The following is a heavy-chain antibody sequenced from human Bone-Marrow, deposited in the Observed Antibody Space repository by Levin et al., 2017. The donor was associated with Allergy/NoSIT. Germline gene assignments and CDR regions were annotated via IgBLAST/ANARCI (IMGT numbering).Heavy chain of an antibody. D-gene: IGHD5-12*01. CDR1: GGSISSYY. J-gene: IGHJ4*02. V-gene: IGHV4-59*01. CDR3: ARFAPSGSEAER. CDR2: IYYSGST. Sequence: SQTLSLTCTVSGGSISSYYWSWIRQPPGKGLEWIGYIYYSGSTNYNPSLKSRVTISVDTSKNQFSLKLSSVTAADTAVYYCARFAPSGSEAERWGQGTLVTVSS.